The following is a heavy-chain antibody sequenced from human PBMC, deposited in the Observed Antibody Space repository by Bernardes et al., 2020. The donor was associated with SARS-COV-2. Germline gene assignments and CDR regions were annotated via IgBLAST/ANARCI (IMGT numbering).Heavy chain of an antibody. D-gene: IGHD2-8*01. CDR3: ARHARDCTRGVCQTYYYYAMDV. V-gene: IGHV4-59*08. CDR2: IYNSGTT. Sequence: SETLSLTYTVSGGSHKYYYWSWIRQPPGKALEWIGYIYNSGTTNYNPSLRSRVTIAIDTSKNQFSLKLTSVTAADTAVYYCARHARDCTRGVCQTYYYYAMDVWGPGTTVTVSS. J-gene: IGHJ6*02. CDR1: GGSHKYYY.